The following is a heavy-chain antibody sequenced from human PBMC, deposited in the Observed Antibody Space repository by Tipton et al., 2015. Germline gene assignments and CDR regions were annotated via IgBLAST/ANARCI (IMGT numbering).Heavy chain of an antibody. Sequence: TLSLTCAVSGDSFSSSNWWSWVRQPPGKGLEWIGEIYHTGSTNFQPSLRSRVTISVDTSKNQFSLKLSSVTAADTAVYYCARHRPYSSSGADYFDYWGQGTLVTVSS. CDR2: IYHTGST. J-gene: IGHJ4*02. CDR3: ARHRPYSSSGADYFDY. D-gene: IGHD6-6*01. CDR1: GDSFSSSNW. V-gene: IGHV4-4*02.